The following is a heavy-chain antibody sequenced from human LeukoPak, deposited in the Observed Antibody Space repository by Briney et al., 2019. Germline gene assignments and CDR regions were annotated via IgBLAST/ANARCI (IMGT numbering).Heavy chain of an antibody. CDR1: GYTFTSYG. Sequence: ASVKVSCKASGYTFTSYGISWVRQAPGQGLEWMGWISTYNGDTDYTQKLQGRVTMTTETSTSTAYMELRSLRSDDTAVYYCARGSGIGTANDYWGQGTLVTVSS. CDR2: ISTYNGDT. D-gene: IGHD2-21*02. CDR3: ARGSGIGTANDY. J-gene: IGHJ4*02. V-gene: IGHV1-18*01.